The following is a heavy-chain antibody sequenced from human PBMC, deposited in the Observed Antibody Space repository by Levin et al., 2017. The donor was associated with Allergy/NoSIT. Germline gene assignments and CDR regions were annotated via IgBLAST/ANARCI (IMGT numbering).Heavy chain of an antibody. CDR3: ARARPIRNMVRGVGAFDI. V-gene: IGHV4-34*01. CDR1: GGSFSGYY. D-gene: IGHD3-10*01. J-gene: IGHJ3*02. Sequence: PSETLSLTCAVYGGSFSGYYWSWIRQPPGKGLEWIGEINHSGSTNYNPSLKSRVTISVDTSKNQFSLKLSSVTAADTAVYYCARARPIRNMVRGVGAFDIWGQGTMVTVSS. CDR2: INHSGST.